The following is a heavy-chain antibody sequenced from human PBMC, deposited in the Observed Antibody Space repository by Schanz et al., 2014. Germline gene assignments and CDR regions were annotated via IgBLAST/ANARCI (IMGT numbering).Heavy chain of an antibody. CDR3: AKVRYSSGWRGDYFDE. CDR2: ISGSGGNT. J-gene: IGHJ4*02. V-gene: IGHV3-23*04. D-gene: IGHD6-25*01. Sequence: VQLVESGGGVVQPGRSLRLSCAASGFTFSSYGMHWVRQAPGRGLEWVSIISGSGGNTYYADAVKGRFTISRDNSKNTLYLQMNSLRAEDTAVYYCAKVRYSSGWRGDYFDEWGQGTLVTVAS. CDR1: GFTFSSYG.